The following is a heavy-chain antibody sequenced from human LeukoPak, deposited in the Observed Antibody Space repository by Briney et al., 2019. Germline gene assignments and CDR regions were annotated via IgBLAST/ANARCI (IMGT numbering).Heavy chain of an antibody. V-gene: IGHV4-34*01. CDR2: INHSGST. CDR1: GGSFSGYY. CDR3: ARELLWFGTHNWFDP. J-gene: IGHJ5*02. D-gene: IGHD3-10*01. Sequence: SETLSLTCAVYGGSFSGYYWSWIRQPPGKGLEWIGEINHSGSTNYNPSLKSRVTISVDTSKNQFSLKLSSVTAADTAVYYCARELLWFGTHNWFDPWGQGTLVTVSP.